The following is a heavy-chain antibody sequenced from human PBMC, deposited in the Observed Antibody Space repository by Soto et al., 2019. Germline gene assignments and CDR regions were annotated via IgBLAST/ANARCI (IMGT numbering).Heavy chain of an antibody. V-gene: IGHV3-48*01. CDR1: GFTFSSYS. J-gene: IGHJ5*02. D-gene: IGHD2-2*01. Sequence: GGSLRLSCAASGFTFSSYSMNWVRQAPGKGLEWVSYISSSSSTIYYADSLKGRFTISKDNAKNSLYLQMNSLRAEDTAVYYCARGDIVVVPAAMSWFDPWGQGTLVTVSS. CDR3: ARGDIVVVPAAMSWFDP. CDR2: ISSSSSTI.